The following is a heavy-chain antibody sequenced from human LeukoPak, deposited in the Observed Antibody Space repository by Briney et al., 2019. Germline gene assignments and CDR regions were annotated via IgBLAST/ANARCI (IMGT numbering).Heavy chain of an antibody. D-gene: IGHD3-10*01. Sequence: SETLSLTCTVSGDSISSSSSYWGWIRQPPGEGLEWIGSTYYSGSTYYNTSLKSRVTISVDTSKNQFSLKLSSVTAADTAVYYCASTITMVRGRRERAAFDPWGQGTLVTVSS. CDR3: ASTITMVRGRRERAAFDP. CDR2: TYYSGST. J-gene: IGHJ5*02. CDR1: GDSISSSSSY. V-gene: IGHV4-39*07.